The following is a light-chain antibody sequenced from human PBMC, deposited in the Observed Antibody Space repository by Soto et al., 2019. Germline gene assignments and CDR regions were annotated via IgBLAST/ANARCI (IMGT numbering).Light chain of an antibody. J-gene: IGKJ5*01. V-gene: IGKV3-20*01. CDR3: KEYGRSPIN. CDR2: AAS. CDR1: QTVRRN. Sequence: YSRASQTVRRNLAWYQQKPGQAPRLLIFAASTGATGIPARFGGSGSGTYCTLTFSRLEPGGVAVYYWKEYGRSPINFRGGTRLEIK.